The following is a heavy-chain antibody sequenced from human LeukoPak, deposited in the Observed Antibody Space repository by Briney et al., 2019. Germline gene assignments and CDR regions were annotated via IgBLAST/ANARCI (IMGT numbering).Heavy chain of an antibody. CDR3: AKGGGSYYDFWSGYWRLDY. J-gene: IGHJ4*02. CDR1: GFTFSSYG. V-gene: IGHV3-30*02. CDR2: IRYDGSNK. Sequence: PGGSLRLSCAASGFTFSSYGMHWVRQAPGKGLEWVAFIRYDGSNKYYADSVKGRFTISRDNSKNTLYLQMNSLRAEDTAVYYCAKGGGSYYDFWSGYWRLDYWGQGTLVTVSS. D-gene: IGHD3-3*01.